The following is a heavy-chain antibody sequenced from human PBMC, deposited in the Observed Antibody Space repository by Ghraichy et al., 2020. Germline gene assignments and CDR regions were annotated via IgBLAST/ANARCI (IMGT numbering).Heavy chain of an antibody. D-gene: IGHD2-2*01. CDR2: INSDGSST. CDR3: ARGGYDIVVVPAEHYYYYYMDV. V-gene: IGHV3-74*01. Sequence: GGSLRLSCAASGFTFSSYWMHWVRQAPGKGLVWVSRINSDGSSTSYADSVKGRFTISRDNAKNTLYLQMNSLRAEDTAVYYCARGGYDIVVVPAEHYYYYYMDVWGKGTTVTVSS. CDR1: GFTFSSYW. J-gene: IGHJ6*03.